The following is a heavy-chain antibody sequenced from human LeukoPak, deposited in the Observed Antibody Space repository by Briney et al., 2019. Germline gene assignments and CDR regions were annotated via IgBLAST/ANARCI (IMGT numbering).Heavy chain of an antibody. V-gene: IGHV3-64D*06. CDR1: GFTFSSYA. CDR3: VLERRYCSGGSCYSLDAQYFDY. J-gene: IGHJ4*02. Sequence: GGSLRLSCSASGFTFSSYAMHWVRQAPGKGLEYVSAISSNGGSTYYADSVKGRFTISRDNSKNTLYLQMSSLRVEDTAVYYCVLERRYCSGGSCYSLDAQYFDYWGQGTLVTVSS. D-gene: IGHD2-15*01. CDR2: ISSNGGST.